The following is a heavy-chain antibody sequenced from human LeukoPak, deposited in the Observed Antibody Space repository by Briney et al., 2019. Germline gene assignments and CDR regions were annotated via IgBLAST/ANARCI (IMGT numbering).Heavy chain of an antibody. CDR3: TTLWDLFYSDY. CDR1: GFTFSNAW. V-gene: IGHV3-15*01. CDR2: IKSKTDGGTT. D-gene: IGHD1-26*01. J-gene: IGHJ4*02. Sequence: GGSLRLSCAASGFTFSNAWMSWVRQAPGKGLEWVGRIKSKTDGGTTDYAAPVKGRFSISRDDSKNTVDLQMNSLKTEDTAVYYCTTLWDLFYSDYWGQGTLVTVSS.